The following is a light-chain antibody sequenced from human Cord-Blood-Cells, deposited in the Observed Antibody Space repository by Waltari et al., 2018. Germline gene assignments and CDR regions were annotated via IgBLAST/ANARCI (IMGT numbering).Light chain of an antibody. Sequence: DLVMTQSQLSLPVTPGEPASISCRASQSLLHSNGYNYLDWYLQKPGQSPQLLIYLGSNRASGVPDRFSGSGSGTDFTLKISRVEAEDVGVYYCMQALQTPLTFGGGTKVEIK. CDR3: MQALQTPLT. CDR2: LGS. V-gene: IGKV2-28*01. J-gene: IGKJ4*01. CDR1: QSLLHSNGYNY.